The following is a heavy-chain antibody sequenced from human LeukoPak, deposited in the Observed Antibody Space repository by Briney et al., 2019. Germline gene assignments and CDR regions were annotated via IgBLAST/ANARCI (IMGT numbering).Heavy chain of an antibody. CDR3: ARDLRLFHRRGMDV. CDR1: GGSISSGDYY. D-gene: IGHD2-21*01. V-gene: IGHV4-30-4*01. Sequence: SQTLSLTCTVSGGSISSGDYYWSWIRQPPGKGLEWIGYIYYSGSTYYNPSLKSRVTISVDTSKNQFSLKLSSVTAADTAVYYCARDLRLFHRRGMDVWGQGTTVTVSS. CDR2: IYYSGST. J-gene: IGHJ6*02.